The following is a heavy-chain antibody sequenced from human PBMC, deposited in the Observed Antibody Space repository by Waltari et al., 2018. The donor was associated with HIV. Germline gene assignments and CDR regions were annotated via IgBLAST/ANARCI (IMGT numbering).Heavy chain of an antibody. V-gene: IGHV3-74*01. J-gene: IGHJ3*01. CDR3: TRGNGHAFDL. D-gene: IGHD2-8*01. CDR2: INSDGSST. Sequence: EVQLVESGGGSVQPGGSLRLSCPASGFTVSSYWMFWVRQVPGKGLVWVSRINSDGSSTTYADSVKGRFTISRDNAKNTLYLQMNSLRAEDTAMYYCTRGNGHAFDLWGQGTMVTVSS. CDR1: GFTVSSYW.